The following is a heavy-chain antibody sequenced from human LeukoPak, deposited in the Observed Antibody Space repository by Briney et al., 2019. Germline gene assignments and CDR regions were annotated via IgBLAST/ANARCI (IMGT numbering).Heavy chain of an antibody. J-gene: IGHJ4*02. D-gene: IGHD6-13*01. V-gene: IGHV3-30*02. Sequence: GGSLRLSCAASRFTFSSYGMHWVRQAPGKGLEWVAFIRYDGSNKYYADSVKGRFTISRDNAKNSLYLLMNSLRAEDTAVYYCARDARFTSNWHWSFGYWGQGTLVTVSS. CDR3: ARDARFTSNWHWSFGY. CDR1: RFTFSSYG. CDR2: IRYDGSNK.